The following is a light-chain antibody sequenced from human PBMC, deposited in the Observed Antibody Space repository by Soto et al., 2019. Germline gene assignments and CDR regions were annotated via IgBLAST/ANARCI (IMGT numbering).Light chain of an antibody. Sequence: DIVLTQSPGTLSLSALEGSTLSCSASQRLPSDYLAWYQQKPGQAPRLLIYVASSRATGIPDRFSGSGSGTDFTLSISRLEPEDFAVYYCQQSFTSPYTFGQGTRLEI. V-gene: IGKV3-20*01. CDR1: QRLPSDY. CDR3: QQSFTSPYT. J-gene: IGKJ5*01. CDR2: VAS.